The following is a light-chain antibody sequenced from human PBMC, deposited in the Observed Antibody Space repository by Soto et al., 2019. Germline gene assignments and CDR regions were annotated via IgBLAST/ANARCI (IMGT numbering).Light chain of an antibody. CDR2: AAP. CDR3: QQYNNWS. Sequence: EMVMTQSPDTLSVSPGERATLSCRASQSVGSNLAWYQQKPGQAPRLLIYAAPTRATGIPARFSGSGSGTEFTLTISSLQSEDFAVYYCQQYNNWSFGQGTRLEI. V-gene: IGKV3-15*01. CDR1: QSVGSN. J-gene: IGKJ5*01.